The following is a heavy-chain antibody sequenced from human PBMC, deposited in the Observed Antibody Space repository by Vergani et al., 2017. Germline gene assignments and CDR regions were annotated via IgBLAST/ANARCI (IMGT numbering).Heavy chain of an antibody. CDR1: GGTFSSYA. J-gene: IGHJ4*02. D-gene: IGHD1-1*01. CDR3: ARERYNWNGIPKIFDY. Sequence: QVHLVQSGAEVKKPGSSVKVSCKASGGTFSSYAISWVRQAPGQGLEWMGGIIPIFGTANYAQKFQGRVTITADESTSTAYMELSSLRSEDTAVYYCARERYNWNGIPKIFDYWGQGTLVTVSS. V-gene: IGHV1-69*12. CDR2: IIPIFGTA.